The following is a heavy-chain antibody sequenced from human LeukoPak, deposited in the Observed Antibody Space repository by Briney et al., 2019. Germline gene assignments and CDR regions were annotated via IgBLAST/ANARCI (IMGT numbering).Heavy chain of an antibody. CDR1: GYTFTSYW. V-gene: IGHV5-51*01. J-gene: IGHJ5*02. CDR2: IYPGDSDT. D-gene: IGHD3-9*01. CDR3: ARHSRGLYFDWSYP. Sequence: GESLKISCKGSGYTFTSYWIGWVRQMPGKGLEWMGIIYPGDSDTRYSPSFQGQVTIPADKSISTAYLQWSSLKASDTVMYYCARHSRGLYFDWSYPWGQGTLVTVSS.